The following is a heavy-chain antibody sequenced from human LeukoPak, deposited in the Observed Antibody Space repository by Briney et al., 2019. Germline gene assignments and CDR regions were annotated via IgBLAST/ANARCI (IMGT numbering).Heavy chain of an antibody. D-gene: IGHD6-13*01. CDR1: GYTFTSYY. V-gene: IGHV1-46*01. CDR3: ARVGSRVSYSSPYYYYMDV. J-gene: IGHJ6*03. Sequence: EASVKVSCKASGYTFTSYYMHWVRQAPGQGLEWMGIINPSGGSTSYAQKFQGRVTMTRDTSTSTVYMELSSLRSEDTAVYYCARVGSRVSYSSPYYYYMDVWGKGTTVTVSS. CDR2: INPSGGST.